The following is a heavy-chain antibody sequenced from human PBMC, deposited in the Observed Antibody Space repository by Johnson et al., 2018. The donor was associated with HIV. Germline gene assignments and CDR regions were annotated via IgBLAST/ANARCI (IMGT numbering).Heavy chain of an antibody. CDR2: ISYDGSNK. CDR3: ASTGSGSDDAFDI. V-gene: IGHV3-30-3*01. D-gene: IGHD3-10*01. CDR1: GFTFSSYA. Sequence: QVQLVESGGGVVQPGRSLRLSCAASGFTFSSYAMHWVRQAPGKGLEWVAVISYDGSNKYYADSVQGRFTISRDNSKNTLYLQMNSLRAEDTAVYYCASTGSGSDDAFDIWGQGTMVTVSS. J-gene: IGHJ3*02.